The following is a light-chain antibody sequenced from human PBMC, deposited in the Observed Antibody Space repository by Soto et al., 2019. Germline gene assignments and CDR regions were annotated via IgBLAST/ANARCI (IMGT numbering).Light chain of an antibody. J-gene: IGKJ4*01. Sequence: DIHMTQSPSSLSVSVGDRFTITCLTSQGISSYLGWYQQKPGKAPNLLIYDASTLHSGVPSRFSGGGSGTDFTLTISSLQPEDFATYYCQQVNVYPSTFGGGTKVDIK. CDR3: QQVNVYPST. V-gene: IGKV1-9*01. CDR1: QGISSY. CDR2: DAS.